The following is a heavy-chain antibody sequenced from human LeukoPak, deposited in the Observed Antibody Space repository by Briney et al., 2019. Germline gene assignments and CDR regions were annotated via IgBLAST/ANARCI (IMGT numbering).Heavy chain of an antibody. V-gene: IGHV3-7*01. CDR3: ARYYDILTGNAKFDY. J-gene: IGHJ4*02. CDR1: GFTFSSYW. D-gene: IGHD3-9*01. Sequence: PGGSLRLSCAASGFTFSSYWMSWVRQAPGKGLEWVANIKQDGSEKYYVDSVKGRFTISRDNAKNSLYLQMNSLRAEDTAVYYCARYYDILTGNAKFDYWGQGTLVTVSS. CDR2: IKQDGSEK.